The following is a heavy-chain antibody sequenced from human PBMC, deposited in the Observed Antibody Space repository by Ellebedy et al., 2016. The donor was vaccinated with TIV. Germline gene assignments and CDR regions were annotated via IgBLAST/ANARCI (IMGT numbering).Heavy chain of an antibody. CDR3: AKSAIVVSSRVFDY. D-gene: IGHD2-21*01. Sequence: GESLKISCTASGFTFNNYAMSWVRQAPGKGLEWVSGISGSGGSTNYADSVKGRFTISRDNSKNTLFLLMNSLRAEDTAVYYCAKSAIVVSSRVFDYWGQGALVTVSS. CDR1: GFTFNNYA. CDR2: ISGSGGST. J-gene: IGHJ4*02. V-gene: IGHV3-23*01.